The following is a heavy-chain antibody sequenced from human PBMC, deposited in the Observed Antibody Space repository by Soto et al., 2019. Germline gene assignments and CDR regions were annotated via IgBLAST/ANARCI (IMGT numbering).Heavy chain of an antibody. D-gene: IGHD1-1*01. Sequence: SVKVSCKASGGTFSSYAISWVRQAPGQGLEWMGGIIPIFGTANYAQKFQGRVTITADESTSTAYMELSSLRSEDTAVYYCARTVYRGNRQLYYYYGMDVWGQGTTVTVSS. V-gene: IGHV1-69*13. CDR1: GGTFSSYA. J-gene: IGHJ6*02. CDR3: ARTVYRGNRQLYYYYGMDV. CDR2: IIPIFGTA.